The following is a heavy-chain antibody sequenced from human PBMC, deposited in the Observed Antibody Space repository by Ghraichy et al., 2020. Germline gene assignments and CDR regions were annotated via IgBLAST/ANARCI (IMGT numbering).Heavy chain of an antibody. V-gene: IGHV4-34*01. J-gene: IGHJ6*02. D-gene: IGHD5-12*01. CDR2: INHSGST. CDR3: ARDLAHIRGAMDV. CDR1: GGSFSGYY. Sequence: SETLSLTCAVYGGSFSGYYWSWIRQPPGKGLEWIGEINHSGSTNYNPSLKSRVTISVDTSKNQFSLKLSSVTAGDTAVYYCARDLAHIRGAMDVWGQGTTVTVSS.